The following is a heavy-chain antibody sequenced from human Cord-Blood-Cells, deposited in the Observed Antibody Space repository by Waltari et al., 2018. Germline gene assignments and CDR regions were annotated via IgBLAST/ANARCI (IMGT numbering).Heavy chain of an antibody. CDR1: GGSISSSSYY. CDR3: ARHAPYSSSLYYFDY. V-gene: IGHV4-39*01. D-gene: IGHD6-13*01. J-gene: IGHJ4*02. CDR2: IYYSGST. Sequence: QLQLQESGPGLVKPSETLSLTCTVSGGSISSSSYYWGWIRQPPGKGLEWIGSIYYSGSTYYNPSLTSRVTISVDTSKNQFSLKLSSVTAADTAVYYCARHAPYSSSLYYFDYWGQGTLVTVSS.